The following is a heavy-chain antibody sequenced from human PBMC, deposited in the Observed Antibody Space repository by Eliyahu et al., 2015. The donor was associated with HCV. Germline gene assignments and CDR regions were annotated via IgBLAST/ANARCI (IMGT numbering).Heavy chain of an antibody. D-gene: IGHD3-3*01. CDR2: ISSSSSYI. Sequence: EVQLVESGGGLVKPGGSLXXSCAAXGFPFXSYTXNWVRQAPGEGLGWVSSISSSSSYIYYADSVKGRFTISRDNAKNSLYLQMNSLRAEDTAVYYCARDGEYYDFWSTSNYYYMDVWGKGTTVTVSS. CDR1: GFPFXSYT. CDR3: ARDGEYYDFWSTSNYYYMDV. J-gene: IGHJ6*03. V-gene: IGHV3-21*01.